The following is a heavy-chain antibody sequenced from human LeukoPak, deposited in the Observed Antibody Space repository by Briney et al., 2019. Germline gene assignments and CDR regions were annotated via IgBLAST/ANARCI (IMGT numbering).Heavy chain of an antibody. CDR1: GGTFSSYA. Sequence: ASVKVSCKASGGTFSSYAISWVRQAPGQGLEWMGGIIPIFGTANYAQKFQGRVTITADESTSTAYMELSSLRSEDTAVYYCALQGVATIWPGAHFDCWAREPWSPSPQ. V-gene: IGHV1-69*13. D-gene: IGHD5-12*01. J-gene: IGHJ4*02. CDR2: IIPIFGTA. CDR3: ALQGVATIWPGAHFDC.